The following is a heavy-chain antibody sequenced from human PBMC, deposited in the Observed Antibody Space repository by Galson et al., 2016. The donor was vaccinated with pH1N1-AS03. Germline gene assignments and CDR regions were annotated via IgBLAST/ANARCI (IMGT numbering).Heavy chain of an antibody. CDR3: ARDRGSGYDLFDYYYGMDV. Sequence: SVKVSCKASGYTFTSYGISWVRQAPGQGLEWMGWISAYNGNTNYAQKLQGRVNMTTDTSTSTAYMELRSLRSDDTAVYHCARDRGSGYDLFDYYYGMDVWGQGTTVTVSS. CDR1: GYTFTSYG. CDR2: ISAYNGNT. D-gene: IGHD5-12*01. J-gene: IGHJ6*02. V-gene: IGHV1-18*01.